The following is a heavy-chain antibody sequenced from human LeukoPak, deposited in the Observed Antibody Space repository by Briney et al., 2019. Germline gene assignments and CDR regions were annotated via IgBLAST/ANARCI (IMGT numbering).Heavy chain of an antibody. Sequence: SGTLSLTCTVSGGSISSSSYYWGWIRQPPGKGLEWIGSIYYSGSTYYNPSLKSRVTISVDTSKNQFSLKLSSVTAADTAVYYCAREKQLWLRFFDYWGQGTLVTVSS. V-gene: IGHV4-39*02. J-gene: IGHJ4*02. CDR2: IYYSGST. D-gene: IGHD5-18*01. CDR1: GGSISSSSYY. CDR3: AREKQLWLRFFDY.